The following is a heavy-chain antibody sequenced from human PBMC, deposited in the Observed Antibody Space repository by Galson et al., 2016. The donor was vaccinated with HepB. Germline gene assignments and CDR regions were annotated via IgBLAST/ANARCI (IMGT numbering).Heavy chain of an antibody. CDR3: AKDQRTYSPYYYYAMDV. CDR2: ISYDGSNK. J-gene: IGHJ6*02. CDR1: GFSFSNYA. V-gene: IGHV3-30*18. D-gene: IGHD1-26*01. Sequence: SLRLSCAASGFSFSNYALHWVRQAPGKGLEWVAVISYDGSNKYYADSVKGRFTISRDNSKNTLYLQMSSLRAGDTAVYYCAKDQRTYSPYYYYAMDVWGQGTTVTVSS.